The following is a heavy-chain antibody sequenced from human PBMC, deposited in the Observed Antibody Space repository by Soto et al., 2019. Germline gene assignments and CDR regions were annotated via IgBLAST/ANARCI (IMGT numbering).Heavy chain of an antibody. D-gene: IGHD6-13*01. CDR1: GFTFSSYS. Sequence: PGGSLRLSCAASGFTFSSYSMNWVRQAPGKGLEWVSSISSSSSYIYYADSVKGRFTISRDNAKNSLYLQMNSLRAEDTAVYYCARDDPLAAAPNHWDQGTLVTVSS. V-gene: IGHV3-21*01. CDR3: ARDDPLAAAPNH. J-gene: IGHJ5*02. CDR2: ISSSSSYI.